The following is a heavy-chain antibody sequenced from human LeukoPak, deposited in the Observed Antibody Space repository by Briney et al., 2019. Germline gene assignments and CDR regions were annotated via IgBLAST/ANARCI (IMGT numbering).Heavy chain of an antibody. D-gene: IGHD3-22*01. CDR1: GYTFTSYA. V-gene: IGHV1-3*01. CDR2: INAGNGNT. J-gene: IGHJ6*02. Sequence: ASVTVSCKASGYTFTSYAMHWVRQAPGQRLEWMGWINAGNGNTKYSQKFQGRVTITRDTSASTAYMELSSLRSEDTAVYYCARAPSSGYYPYYYYGMDVWGQGTTVTVSS. CDR3: ARAPSSGYYPYYYYGMDV.